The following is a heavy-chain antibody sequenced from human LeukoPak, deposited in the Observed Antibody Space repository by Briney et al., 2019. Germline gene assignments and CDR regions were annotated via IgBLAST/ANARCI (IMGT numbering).Heavy chain of an antibody. J-gene: IGHJ3*02. CDR1: GFTFSSYW. V-gene: IGHV3-7*01. Sequence: GGSLRLSCAASGFTFSSYWMSWVRQAPGKGLEWVANIKQDGSEKYYVDSVKGRFTISRDNAKNSLYPQMNSLRAEDTAVYYCARESDCSSTSCWNAFDIWGQGTMVTVSS. CDR2: IKQDGSEK. CDR3: ARESDCSSTSCWNAFDI. D-gene: IGHD2-2*01.